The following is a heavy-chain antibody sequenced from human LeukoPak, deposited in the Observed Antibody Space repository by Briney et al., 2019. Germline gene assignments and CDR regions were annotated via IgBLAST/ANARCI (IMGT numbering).Heavy chain of an antibody. CDR3: ARGDCSGGSCSSMDV. V-gene: IGHV3-13*04. D-gene: IGHD2-15*01. CDR2: INPAGDT. J-gene: IGHJ6*02. CDR1: GFTFSTYD. Sequence: GGSLRLSCAASGFTFSTYDMHWVRQATGKGLEWVSGINPAGDTYYPGSVKGRFTISREDSKNSFYLQMNSLRVGDTAVYYCARGDCSGGSCSSMDVWGQGNTVTVSS.